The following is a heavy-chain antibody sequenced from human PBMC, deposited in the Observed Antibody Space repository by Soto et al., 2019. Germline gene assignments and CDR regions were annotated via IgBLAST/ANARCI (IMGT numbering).Heavy chain of an antibody. J-gene: IGHJ4*02. V-gene: IGHV1-69*13. CDR2: IIPMFDIV. CDR3: AREAEYEYFDY. Sequence: SVKVSCKASGCTFGSNAISWVRQAPGQGLEWMGGIIPMFDIVHFAQKFQGRVTITADEFTSTAYMELSSLRSEDTAVYYCAREAEYEYFDYWGQGTPVTVSS. CDR1: GCTFGSNA. D-gene: IGHD6-6*01.